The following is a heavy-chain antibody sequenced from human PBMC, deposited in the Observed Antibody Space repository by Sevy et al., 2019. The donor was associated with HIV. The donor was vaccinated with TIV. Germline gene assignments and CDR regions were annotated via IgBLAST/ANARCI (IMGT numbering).Heavy chain of an antibody. Sequence: GGSLRLSCVASGFRFSAFGMAWVRQAAGEGLEWVSGINGGGGSTYYRNSVKGRFTVSRDNSKNTVYLQMNSLRADDTAVYYCAKAPYYDFWSHNYNNWFVPWGQGTLVTLSS. J-gene: IGHJ5*02. D-gene: IGHD3-3*01. CDR1: GFRFSAFG. V-gene: IGHV3-23*01. CDR2: INGGGGST. CDR3: AKAPYYDFWSHNYNNWFVP.